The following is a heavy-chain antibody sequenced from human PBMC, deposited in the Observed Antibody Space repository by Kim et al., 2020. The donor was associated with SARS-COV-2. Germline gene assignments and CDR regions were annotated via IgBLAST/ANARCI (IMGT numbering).Heavy chain of an antibody. J-gene: IGHJ4*02. CDR1: GFTFSTYW. Sequence: GGSLRLSCAASGFTFSTYWMNWVRQVPGKGLVWLSCINSDGSDTTYADSVKGRSTISRDNAKNTLYLQLNSLRAEDTALYYCARPLSGTNCFDYWGRGTL. D-gene: IGHD2-8*01. V-gene: IGHV3-74*01. CDR2: INSDGSDT. CDR3: ARPLSGTNCFDY.